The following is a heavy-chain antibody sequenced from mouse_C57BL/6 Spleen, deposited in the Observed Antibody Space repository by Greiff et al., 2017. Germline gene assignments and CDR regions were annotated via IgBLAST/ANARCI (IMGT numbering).Heavy chain of an antibody. CDR2: IYPSDSET. CDR3: ARGAAQATNAMDY. CDR1: GYTFTSYW. Sequence: VQLQQPGAELVRPGSSVKLSCKASGYTFTSYWMDWVKQRPGQGLEWIGNIYPSDSETHYNQKFKDKATLTVDKSSSTAYMQLSSLTSEDSAVYYCARGAAQATNAMDYWGQGTSVTVSS. D-gene: IGHD3-2*02. J-gene: IGHJ4*01. V-gene: IGHV1-61*01.